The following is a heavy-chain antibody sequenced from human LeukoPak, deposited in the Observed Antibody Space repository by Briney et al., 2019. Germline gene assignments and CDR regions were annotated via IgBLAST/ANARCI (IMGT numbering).Heavy chain of an antibody. CDR3: ASRDRQNYYDSSGYYYYFDY. Sequence: GGSLRLSCAASGFTFSDYYMSWIRQAPGKGLEWVSYISGSGSTIYYADSVKGRFTISRDNAKNSLYLQMNSLRAEDTAVYYCASRDRQNYYDSSGYYYYFDYWGQGTLVTVSS. J-gene: IGHJ4*02. CDR1: GFTFSDYY. D-gene: IGHD3-22*01. CDR2: ISGSGSTI. V-gene: IGHV3-11*01.